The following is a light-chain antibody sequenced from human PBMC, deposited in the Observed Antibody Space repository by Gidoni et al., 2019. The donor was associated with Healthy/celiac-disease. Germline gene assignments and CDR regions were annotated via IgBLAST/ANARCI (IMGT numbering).Light chain of an antibody. V-gene: IGKV1-33*01. Sequence: DIQMTQSPSSLSASVGDRVTITCQSSQDISNNLNWYQQKAGKAPKLLIYDASNLETGVPSRFSGSGSGTDVSFTISSMQTEDIAKYYCQQHDTLPYTCGQGTKLEIK. J-gene: IGKJ2*01. CDR3: QQHDTLPYT. CDR1: QDISNN. CDR2: DAS.